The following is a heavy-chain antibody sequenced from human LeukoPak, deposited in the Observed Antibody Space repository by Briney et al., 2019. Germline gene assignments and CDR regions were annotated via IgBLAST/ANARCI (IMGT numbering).Heavy chain of an antibody. D-gene: IGHD2-21*01. J-gene: IGHJ4*02. CDR3: VRDLYSRSPYFDV. V-gene: IGHV3-30*03. CDR1: GFTFASYA. Sequence: GKSLRLSCAASGFTFASYAMYWVRQAPGRGLEWVASISYDGRDKYYVDSVKGRFFISKDSSMSTLYLDMNSPRPEDTALYYCVRDLYSRSPYFDVWGQGTLVTVSS. CDR2: ISYDGRDK.